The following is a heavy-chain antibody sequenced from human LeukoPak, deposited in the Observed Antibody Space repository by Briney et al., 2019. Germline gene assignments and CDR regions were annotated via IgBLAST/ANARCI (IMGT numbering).Heavy chain of an antibody. V-gene: IGHV4-34*01. J-gene: IGHJ4*02. D-gene: IGHD6-13*01. CDR3: ARGKVSSSWVRAAAGFADY. CDR1: GGSFSGYY. CDR2: INHSGST. Sequence: PETLSLTCAVYGGSFSGYYWSWIRQPPGKGLEWIGEINHSGSTNYNPSLKSRVTISVDTSKNQFSLKLSSVTAADTAVYYCARGKVSSSWVRAAAGFADYWGQGTLVTVSS.